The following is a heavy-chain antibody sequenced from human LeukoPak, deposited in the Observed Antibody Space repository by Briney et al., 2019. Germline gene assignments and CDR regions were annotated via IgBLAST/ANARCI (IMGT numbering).Heavy chain of an antibody. V-gene: IGHV1-18*01. J-gene: IGHJ4*02. Sequence: ASVKVSCKASGYTFTSYGISWVRQAPGQGLEWMGWISAYNGNTNYAQKLQGRVTMTTDTSTSTAYMELRSLRSDDTAVYYCARWYYYDSSGYPDYWGQGTLVTVSS. CDR3: ARWYYYDSSGYPDY. CDR1: GYTFTSYG. D-gene: IGHD3-22*01. CDR2: ISAYNGNT.